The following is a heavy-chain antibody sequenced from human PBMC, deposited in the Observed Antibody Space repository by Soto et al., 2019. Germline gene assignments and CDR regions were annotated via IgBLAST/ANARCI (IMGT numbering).Heavy chain of an antibody. J-gene: IGHJ4*02. Sequence: SETLSLTCTVSGGSISSYYWSWIRQPPGKGLEWIGYIYYSGSTNYNPSLKSRVTISVDTSKNQFSLKLSSVTAADTAVYYCARGQAAIYFDYWGQGTLVTVSS. V-gene: IGHV4-59*01. CDR1: GGSISSYY. CDR3: ARGQAAIYFDY. D-gene: IGHD2-15*01. CDR2: IYYSGST.